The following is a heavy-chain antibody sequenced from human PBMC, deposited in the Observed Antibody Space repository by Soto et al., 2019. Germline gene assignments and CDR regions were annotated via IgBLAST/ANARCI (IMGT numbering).Heavy chain of an antibody. CDR3: ASRGGQMVYYGSGSDDKEYYYYYYGMDV. CDR2: INPSGGST. J-gene: IGHJ6*02. D-gene: IGHD3-10*01. CDR1: GYTFTSYY. Sequence: ASVKVSCKASGYTFTSYYMHWVRQAPGQGHEWMGIINPSGGSTSYAQKFQGRVTMTRDTSTSTVYMELSSLRSEDTAVYYCASRGGQMVYYGSGSDDKEYYYYYYGMDVWGQGTTVTVSS. V-gene: IGHV1-46*01.